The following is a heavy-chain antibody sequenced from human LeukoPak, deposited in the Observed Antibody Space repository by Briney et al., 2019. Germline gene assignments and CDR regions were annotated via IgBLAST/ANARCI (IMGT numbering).Heavy chain of an antibody. V-gene: IGHV3-21*01. J-gene: IGHJ4*02. D-gene: IGHD2-15*01. CDR1: GFSFSNYG. Sequence: SGRSLRLSCAAPGFSFSNYGMHWVRQGPGKGLEWVSCISSSSSYIYYADSVKGRFTISRDNAKNPLYLQMNSLRAEDTAVYYCAREQGAVVEDWGQGTLVTVSS. CDR2: ISSSSSYI. CDR3: AREQGAVVED.